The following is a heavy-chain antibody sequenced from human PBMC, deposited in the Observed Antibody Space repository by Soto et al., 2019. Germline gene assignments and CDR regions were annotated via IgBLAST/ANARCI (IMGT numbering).Heavy chain of an antibody. V-gene: IGHV3-33*01. D-gene: IGHD1-20*01. CDR1: GFTFSSYG. CDR3: ARDPGSITGTTGGLDY. CDR2: IWYDGSNK. J-gene: IGHJ4*02. Sequence: GGSLRLSCAASGFTFSSYGMHWVRQAPGKGLEWVAVIWYDGSNKYYADSVKGRFTISRDNSKNTLYLQMNSLRAEDTAVYYCARDPGSITGTTGGLDYWGQGTLVTVSS.